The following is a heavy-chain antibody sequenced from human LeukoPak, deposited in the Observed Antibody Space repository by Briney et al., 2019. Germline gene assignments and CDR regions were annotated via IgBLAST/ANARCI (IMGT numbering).Heavy chain of an antibody. V-gene: IGHV1-69*05. CDR1: GGTFSSYA. J-gene: IGHJ5*02. CDR2: IIPIFGTA. D-gene: IGHD4-17*01. CDR3: GHAGELDYGDYGGGNWFDP. Sequence: SVKVSCKASGGTFSSYAISWVRQAPGQGLEWMGGIIPIFGTANYAQKFQGRVTITTDESTSTAYMELSSLSSEDTAVYYCGHAGELDYGDYGGGNWFDPWGQGTLVTVSS.